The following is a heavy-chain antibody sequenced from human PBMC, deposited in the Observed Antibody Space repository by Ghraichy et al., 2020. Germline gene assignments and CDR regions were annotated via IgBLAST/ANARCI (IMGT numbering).Heavy chain of an antibody. V-gene: IGHV1-69*13. CDR3: ASALSRVSGFDY. D-gene: IGHD3-16*02. CDR2: IMPIFGTP. J-gene: IGHJ4*02. CDR1: GDTFSSYA. Sequence: SVKVSCKASGDTFSSYAISWVRQAPGQDLEWMGRIMPIFGTPNYAQKFQGRVTLSAEESTSTVYMELSSLRSEDTAVYYCASALSRVSGFDYWGQGTLVTVSS.